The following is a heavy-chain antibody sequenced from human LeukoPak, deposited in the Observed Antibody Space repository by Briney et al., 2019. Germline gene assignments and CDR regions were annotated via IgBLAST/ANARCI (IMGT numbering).Heavy chain of an antibody. CDR2: ISSTGGYFR. CDR1: GFPFSDHY. V-gene: IGHV3-11*05. Sequence: GGSLRLSCAASGFPFSDHYMTWIRRAPGKGLEWISYISSTGGYFRKYADSVRGRFTISRDNAKNSLFLQMDTLTPDDTAVYYCAKDRVRGVLYYYGMDVWGQGTTVTVSS. CDR3: AKDRVRGVLYYYGMDV. D-gene: IGHD3-10*01. J-gene: IGHJ6*02.